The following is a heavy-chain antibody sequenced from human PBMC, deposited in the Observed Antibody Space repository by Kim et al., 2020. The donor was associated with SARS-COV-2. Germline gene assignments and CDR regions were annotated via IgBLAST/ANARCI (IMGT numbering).Heavy chain of an antibody. CDR2: LGSNGDT. CDR3: VKDIFHWQHDF. D-gene: IGHD3-9*01. V-gene: IGHV3-23*01. CDR1: GFNFAGNA. J-gene: IGHJ4*02. Sequence: GGSLRLSCAASGFNFAGNAMSWVRQAPGKGLQWVSSLGSNGDTFYASSVRGRFTISRDNSKNTLSLHMRGLRADDTARYCCVKDIFHWQHDFWGQGTQVTVSS.